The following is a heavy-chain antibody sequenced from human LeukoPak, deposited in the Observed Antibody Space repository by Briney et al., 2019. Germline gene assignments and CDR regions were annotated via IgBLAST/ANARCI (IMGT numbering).Heavy chain of an antibody. CDR1: GFTFTTYD. J-gene: IGHJ4*02. CDR3: ARASISAAGPGLIDY. Sequence: ASVKVSCKASGFTFTTYDIIWVRQATGQGLEWMGWINPNSGGTNYAQKFQGRVTMTRDTSISTAYMELSRLRSDDTAVYYCARASISAAGPGLIDYWGQGILVTVSS. CDR2: INPNSGGT. D-gene: IGHD6-13*01. V-gene: IGHV1-2*02.